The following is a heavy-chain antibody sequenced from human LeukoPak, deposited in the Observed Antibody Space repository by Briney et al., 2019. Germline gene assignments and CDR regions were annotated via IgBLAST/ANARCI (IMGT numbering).Heavy chain of an antibody. CDR1: GFTFSSYS. CDR2: ISSSSSYI. V-gene: IGHV3-21*01. D-gene: IGHD3-16*01. J-gene: IGHJ4*02. CDR3: ARGSMITFGGVVDY. Sequence: GGSLRLSCAASGFTFSSYSMNWVRQAPGKGLEWASSISSSSSYIYYADSVKGRFTISRDNAKNSLYLQMNSLRAEDTAVYYCARGSMITFGGVVDYWGQGTLVTVSS.